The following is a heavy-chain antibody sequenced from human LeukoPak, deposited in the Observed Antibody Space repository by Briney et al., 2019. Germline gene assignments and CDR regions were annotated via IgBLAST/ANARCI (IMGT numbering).Heavy chain of an antibody. J-gene: IGHJ4*02. CDR1: GGSISSGGYS. D-gene: IGHD5-18*01. Sequence: PSETLSLTCTVSGGSISSGGYSWSWIRQPPGKGLEWIGYIYHNGNTYYSPSLKSRVTISVDRSKNQLSLKLSSVTAADTAMYYCASGGYSYGFDYWGQGTLVTVSS. CDR2: IYHNGNT. V-gene: IGHV4-30-2*01. CDR3: ASGGYSYGFDY.